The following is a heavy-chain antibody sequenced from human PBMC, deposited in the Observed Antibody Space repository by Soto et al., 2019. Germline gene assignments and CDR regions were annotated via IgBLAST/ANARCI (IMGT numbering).Heavy chain of an antibody. CDR1: GFTFDDYA. D-gene: IGHD2-2*01. J-gene: IGHJ3*02. Sequence: EVQLVESGGGLVQPGRSLRLSCAASGFTFDDYAMHWVRQAPGKGLEWVSGTSWNSVSIVYADSVKGRFTISRDNAKNTLYLQMNSRRAEDTALYYCAKDTRRGPYCSSTGCYVGLNHWCAFDIWGQGTMVTVSS. CDR3: AKDTRRGPYCSSTGCYVGLNHWCAFDI. CDR2: TSWNSVSI. V-gene: IGHV3-9*01.